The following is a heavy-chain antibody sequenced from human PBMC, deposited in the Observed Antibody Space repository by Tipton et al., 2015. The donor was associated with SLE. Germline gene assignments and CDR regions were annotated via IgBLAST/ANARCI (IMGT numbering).Heavy chain of an antibody. D-gene: IGHD3-9*01. Sequence: TLSLTCAVSDYSISSGYYWGWLRRPPGRGLEWSGNIYHSGITYYNPSLKSRLTMSVDTSNNQFSLQLSSATAADTALYYCVSSGYPLGSFDVWGQGTMVTVS. V-gene: IGHV4-38-2*01. CDR1: DYSISSGYY. CDR2: IYHSGIT. CDR3: VSSGYPLGSFDV. J-gene: IGHJ3*01.